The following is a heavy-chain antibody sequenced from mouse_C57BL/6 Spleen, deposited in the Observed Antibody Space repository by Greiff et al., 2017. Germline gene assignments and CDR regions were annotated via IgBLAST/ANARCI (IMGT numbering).Heavy chain of an antibody. V-gene: IGHV1-50*01. CDR3: ARSEYYSNRSYFDY. D-gene: IGHD2-5*01. CDR1: GYTFTSYW. Sequence: QVQLQQPGAELVKPGASVKLSCKASGYTFTSYWMQWVKQRPGQGLEWIGEIDPSDSYTNYNQKFKGKATLTVDTSSSTAYMQLSSLTSEDSAVYYWARSEYYSNRSYFDYWGQGTTLTVSS. CDR2: IDPSDSYT. J-gene: IGHJ2*01.